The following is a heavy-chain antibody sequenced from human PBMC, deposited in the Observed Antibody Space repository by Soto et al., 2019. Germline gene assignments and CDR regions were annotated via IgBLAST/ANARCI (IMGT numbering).Heavy chain of an antibody. CDR1: GYTFTSYA. D-gene: IGHD3-3*01. CDR3: ARVSGYYAPDY. V-gene: IGHV1-3*01. Sequence: QVQFVQSGAEVKKPGASVKVSCKASGYTFTSYAMHWVRQAPGQRLEWMGWINAGNGNTKYSQKLQGRVTITRDTSASTANMELSSLRSEDTAVYYFARVSGYYAPDYWGQGTLVSVSS. CDR2: INAGNGNT. J-gene: IGHJ4*02.